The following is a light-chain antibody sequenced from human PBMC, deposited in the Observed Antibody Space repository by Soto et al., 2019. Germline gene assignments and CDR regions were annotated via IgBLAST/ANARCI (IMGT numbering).Light chain of an antibody. V-gene: IGKV1-5*03. CDR2: KAS. CDR3: QHYNSYSGA. Sequence: DIQMTQSPSSVSASVGDRVTITCRASQTISSWLAWYQQKPGKAPKLLIYKASTLKSGVPSRFSGSGSGTEFTLTISSLQPDDFATYYCQHYNSYSGAFGQGTKVDNK. CDR1: QTISSW. J-gene: IGKJ1*01.